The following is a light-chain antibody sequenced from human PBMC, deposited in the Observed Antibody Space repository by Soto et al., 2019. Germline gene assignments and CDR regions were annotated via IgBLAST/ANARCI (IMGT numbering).Light chain of an antibody. Sequence: DSQMTQSPSTLSASVENRVTITCRASQSISSWLAWYQQKPGKAPQLLIYDAASSGSGVPSGFNGSGSGTEVNLTLSSLQPDDVGTYYGQQYKSYSWTVGQGTKVEIK. V-gene: IGKV1-5*01. CDR1: QSISSW. J-gene: IGKJ1*01. CDR2: DAA. CDR3: QQYKSYSWT.